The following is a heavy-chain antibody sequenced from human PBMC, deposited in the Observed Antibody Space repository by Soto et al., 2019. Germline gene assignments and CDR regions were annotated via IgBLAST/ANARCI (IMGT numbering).Heavy chain of an antibody. CDR3: HSYSSSPGGGYFDY. Sequence: SETLSLTCAVYGGSFSGYYWSWIRQPPGKGLEWIGEINHSGSTNYNPSLKSRVTISVDTSKNQFSLKLSSVTAADTAVYYCHSYSSSPGGGYFDYRGQGTLVIVSS. J-gene: IGHJ4*02. CDR1: GGSFSGYY. D-gene: IGHD6-6*01. V-gene: IGHV4-34*01. CDR2: INHSGST.